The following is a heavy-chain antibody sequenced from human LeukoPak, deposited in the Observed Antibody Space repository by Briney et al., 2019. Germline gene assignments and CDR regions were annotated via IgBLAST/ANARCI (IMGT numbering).Heavy chain of an antibody. D-gene: IGHD3-22*01. CDR3: ARDLYDSGAYSSPIDY. CDR2: ICATI. CDR1: GFTFRDHC. Sequence: GGSLRLSCEASGFTFRDHCMNWVRQAPGKGLEWVSYICATISYADSVRGRFTISRDNAKNSLYLQMNSLRAEDTAVYYCARDLYDSGAYSSPIDYWGQGTLVTVSS. V-gene: IGHV3-69-1*01. J-gene: IGHJ4*02.